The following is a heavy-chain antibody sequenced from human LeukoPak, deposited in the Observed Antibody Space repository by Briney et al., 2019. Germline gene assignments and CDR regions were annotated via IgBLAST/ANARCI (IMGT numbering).Heavy chain of an antibody. Sequence: ASVKVSRKASGYTFTSYGISWVRQAPGQGLEWMGWISAYNGNTNYAQKLQGRVTMTTDTSTSTAYMELRSLRSDDTAVYYCARNLLSYGSGSYLEDYWGQGTLVTVSS. V-gene: IGHV1-18*04. J-gene: IGHJ4*02. CDR3: ARNLLSYGSGSYLEDY. D-gene: IGHD3-10*01. CDR1: GYTFTSYG. CDR2: ISAYNGNT.